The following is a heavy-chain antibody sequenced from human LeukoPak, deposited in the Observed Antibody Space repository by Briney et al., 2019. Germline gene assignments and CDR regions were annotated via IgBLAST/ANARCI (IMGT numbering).Heavy chain of an antibody. V-gene: IGHV4-59*02. J-gene: IGHJ4*02. Sequence: PSETLSLTCTVSGGSVSGYYWSWIRQPPGKGPEWIGYIYYSGSTNYNPSLKSRVTISVDTSKNQFSLKLSSVTAADTAVYYCARDRYFEYWGQGTLVTVSP. CDR1: GGSVSGYY. CDR3: ARDRYFEY. CDR2: IYYSGST.